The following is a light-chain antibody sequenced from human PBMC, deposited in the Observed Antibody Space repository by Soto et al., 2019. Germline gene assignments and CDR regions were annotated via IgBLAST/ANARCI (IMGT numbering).Light chain of an antibody. J-gene: IGLJ2*01. CDR1: SGSIASNY. Sequence: NFMLTQPHSVSESPGQTVTISCTRSSGSIASNYVEWYQQRPGSAPTTVIYEDNQRPSGVPDRFSGSIDSSSNSASLTISGLKNEDEADYSCQSYDSSNVVFGGGTQLTVL. CDR2: EDN. V-gene: IGLV6-57*04. CDR3: QSYDSSNVV.